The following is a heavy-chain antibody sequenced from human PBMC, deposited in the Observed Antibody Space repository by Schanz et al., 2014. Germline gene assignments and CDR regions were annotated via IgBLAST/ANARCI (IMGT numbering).Heavy chain of an antibody. V-gene: IGHV3-48*01. Sequence: EVQLVQSGGGLVQPGGSLRLSCAASGFTFSDYSMNWVRQAPGKGPEWVSYITYNGGTIYYADSVKGRFTISRDNAKNSLYLEMNSLRAEDTALYYCARDRRNADLDYWGQGTLVTDSS. D-gene: IGHD1-1*01. J-gene: IGHJ4*02. CDR1: GFTFSDYS. CDR3: ARDRRNADLDY. CDR2: ITYNGGTI.